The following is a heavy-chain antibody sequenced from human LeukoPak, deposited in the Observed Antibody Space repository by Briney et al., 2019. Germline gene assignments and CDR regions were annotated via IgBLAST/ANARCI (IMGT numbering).Heavy chain of an antibody. J-gene: IGHJ4*02. CDR1: GFTFSSYG. CDR3: ARLSAMLRGPEDIFYFEF. V-gene: IGHV3-30*03. D-gene: IGHD2-21*01. CDR2: ISYDGSNK. Sequence: GGSLRLSCAASGFTFSSYGMHWVRQAPGKGLEWVAVISYDGSNKYYADSVKGRFTISRDNSKNTLYLQMNSLRAEDTAVYYCARLSAMLRGPEDIFYFEFWGLGTLVTVSA.